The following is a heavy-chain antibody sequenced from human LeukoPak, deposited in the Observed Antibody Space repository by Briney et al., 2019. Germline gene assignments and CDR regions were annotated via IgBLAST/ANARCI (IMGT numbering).Heavy chain of an antibody. Sequence: GASVKVSCKASGYTFTGYYMHWVRQAPGQGLEWMGGIIPIFGTANYAQKFQGRVTITADESTSTAYMELSSLRSEDTAVYYCAREEGGYSYYWGQGTLVTVSS. CDR2: IIPIFGTA. J-gene: IGHJ4*02. CDR1: GYTFTGYY. V-gene: IGHV1-69*13. CDR3: AREEGGYSYY. D-gene: IGHD5-18*01.